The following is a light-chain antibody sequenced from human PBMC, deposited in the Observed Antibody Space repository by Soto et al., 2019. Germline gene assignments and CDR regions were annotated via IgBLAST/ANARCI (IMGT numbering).Light chain of an antibody. V-gene: IGKV3-11*01. J-gene: IGKJ1*01. CDR3: QQGNAWPPGT. CDR1: QSVSTF. Sequence: IGMTQYPATLSVSPGERATRSCRASQSVSTFLAWYQHKPGPAPRLLIYDASNRATGIPDRFRGSGSGTDFTLTISSLEPEDFALYYCQQGNAWPPGTFGQGTKVDI. CDR2: DAS.